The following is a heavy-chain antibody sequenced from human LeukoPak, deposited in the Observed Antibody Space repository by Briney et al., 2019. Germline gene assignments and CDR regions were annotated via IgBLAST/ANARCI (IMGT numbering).Heavy chain of an antibody. Sequence: PGGSLRLSCAASGFTFSSYGMHWVRQAPGKGREWGAFIRYDGSNKYYADSVKGRFTISRDNSKSTLYLQMNSLRAEDTAVSYWAKASNYYDSSGYIYFDYWGQGTLVTVSS. CDR2: IRYDGSNK. CDR1: GFTFSSYG. V-gene: IGHV3-30*02. D-gene: IGHD3-22*01. CDR3: AKASNYYDSSGYIYFDY. J-gene: IGHJ4*02.